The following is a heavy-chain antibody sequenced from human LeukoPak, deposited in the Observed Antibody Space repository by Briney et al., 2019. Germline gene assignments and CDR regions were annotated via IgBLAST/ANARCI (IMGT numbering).Heavy chain of an antibody. Sequence: GGSLRLSCVASVFTFISYWMSWVRQAPGKGLEWVANIKHDGADKYFVDSVKGRFTISRDNVKNSLFLQMNSLSAEDTAMYYCAGRYSYGYFDCWGQGTLVTVSS. CDR1: VFTFISYW. J-gene: IGHJ4*02. D-gene: IGHD5-18*01. V-gene: IGHV3-7*01. CDR2: IKHDGADK. CDR3: AGRYSYGYFDC.